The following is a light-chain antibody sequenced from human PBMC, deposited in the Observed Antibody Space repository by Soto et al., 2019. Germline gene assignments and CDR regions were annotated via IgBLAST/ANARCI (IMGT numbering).Light chain of an antibody. CDR1: QSVSSSY. CDR2: GAY. J-gene: IGKJ1*01. CDR3: QQYGSSPPFT. Sequence: DIVLTQSPGTLSLSPGESATLSCRASQSVSSSYLAWYQQKPGQAPRLLIYGAYSRATGIPDRFGGSGSGTDFTLTISRLEPEDFAVYYCQQYGSSPPFTCGQGTQVDIK. V-gene: IGKV3-20*01.